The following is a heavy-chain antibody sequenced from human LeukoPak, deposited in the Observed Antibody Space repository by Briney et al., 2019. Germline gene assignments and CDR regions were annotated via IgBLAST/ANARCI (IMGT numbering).Heavy chain of an antibody. Sequence: ASAKVSCKASGYTFTSYAMHWVRQAPGQRLEWMGWINAGNGNTKYSQKFQGRVTITRDTSASTAYMELSSLRSEDTAVYYCARERYDILTGYPYYYYYGMDVWGQGTTVTVS. CDR2: INAGNGNT. V-gene: IGHV1-3*01. CDR3: ARERYDILTGYPYYYYYGMDV. CDR1: GYTFTSYA. D-gene: IGHD3-9*01. J-gene: IGHJ6*02.